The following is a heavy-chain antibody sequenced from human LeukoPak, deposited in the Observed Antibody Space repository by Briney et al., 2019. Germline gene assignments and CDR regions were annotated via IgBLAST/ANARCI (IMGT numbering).Heavy chain of an antibody. CDR1: GFTFDDYA. Sequence: SLRLSCAASGFTFDDYAMHWVRQAPGKGLEWVSGISWNSGSIGYADSVKGRFTISRDNAKNSLYLQMNSLRAEDTALYYCAKGSIAAAGTGWFDPWGQGTLVTVSS. CDR3: AKGSIAAAGTGWFDP. V-gene: IGHV3-9*01. D-gene: IGHD6-13*01. CDR2: ISWNSGSI. J-gene: IGHJ5*02.